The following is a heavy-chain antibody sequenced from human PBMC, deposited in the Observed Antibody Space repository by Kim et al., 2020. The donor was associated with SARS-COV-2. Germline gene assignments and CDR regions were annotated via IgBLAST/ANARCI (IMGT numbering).Heavy chain of an antibody. CDR3: ARKVVTATEFDY. Sequence: SYSPPCQGHVTSSADKSISTAYLQWSSLKASDTAMYYCARKVVTATEFDYWGQGTLVTVSS. V-gene: IGHV5-10-1*01. J-gene: IGHJ4*02. D-gene: IGHD2-21*02.